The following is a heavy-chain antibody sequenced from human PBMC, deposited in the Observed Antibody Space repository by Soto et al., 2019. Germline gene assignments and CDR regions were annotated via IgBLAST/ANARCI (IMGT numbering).Heavy chain of an antibody. V-gene: IGHV4-39*01. CDR2: IYYSGST. CDR3: ARRFDRRYYYGMDV. CDR1: GGSISSSSYY. Sequence: KTSETLSLTCAVSGGSISSSSYYWGWIRQPPGKGLEWIGSIYYSGSTYYNPSLKSRVTISVDTSKNQFSLKLSSVTAADTAVYYCARRFDRRYYYGMDVWGQGTTVTVSS. J-gene: IGHJ6*02. D-gene: IGHD3-9*01.